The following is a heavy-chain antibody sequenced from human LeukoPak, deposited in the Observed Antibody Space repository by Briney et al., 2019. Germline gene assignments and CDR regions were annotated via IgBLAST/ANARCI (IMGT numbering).Heavy chain of an antibody. D-gene: IGHD3-16*01. V-gene: IGHV4-39*01. CDR1: GGSISSTNYY. J-gene: IGHJ4*02. Sequence: SETLSLTCTVSGGSISSTNYYWGWIRQPRGKGLEWSASIYYSGTTYHNPSLKIPVTISVDTSKNQFSLQLSSVTAADTAVYYCARHVAHYGRPSPPFDYWGQGTLVTVSS. CDR2: IYYSGTT. CDR3: ARHVAHYGRPSPPFDY.